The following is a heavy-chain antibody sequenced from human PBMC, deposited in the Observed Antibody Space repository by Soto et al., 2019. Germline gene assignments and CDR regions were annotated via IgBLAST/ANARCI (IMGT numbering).Heavy chain of an antibody. CDR2: IKQDGSEK. J-gene: IGHJ6*02. Sequence: EVQLVESGGGLVQPGGSLRLSCAASGFTFSSYWMSWVRQAPGKGLEWVANIKQDGSEKYYVDSVKGRFTISRDNAKNSLYLQMNSLRAEDTAVYYCARDQMTIPYYYGMDVWGQGTTVTVSS. D-gene: IGHD2-2*02. V-gene: IGHV3-7*05. CDR3: ARDQMTIPYYYGMDV. CDR1: GFTFSSYW.